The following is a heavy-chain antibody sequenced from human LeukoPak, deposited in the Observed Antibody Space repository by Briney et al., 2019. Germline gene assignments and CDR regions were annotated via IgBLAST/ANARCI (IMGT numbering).Heavy chain of an antibody. V-gene: IGHV3-9*01. D-gene: IGHD2-15*01. CDR2: VSWNSDII. CDR1: GFIFYDFS. J-gene: IGHJ6*03. Sequence: PEGSLRLSCAASGFIFYDFSMHWVRQTPGKGLEWVSSVSWNSDIINYADSVRGRFTISRDNDRNSLYLQMNSLRPEDSALYYCVKSGGYYYLDAWGNGTTVIVSS. CDR3: VKSGGYYYLDA.